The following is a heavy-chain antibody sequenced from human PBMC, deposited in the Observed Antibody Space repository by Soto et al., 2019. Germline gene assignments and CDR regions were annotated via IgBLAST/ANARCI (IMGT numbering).Heavy chain of an antibody. CDR3: ARVGEYSGYDLLDY. V-gene: IGHV3-30*03. J-gene: IGHJ4*02. CDR1: GFTLSSYG. Sequence: PGGSLRLSCEASGFTLSSYGMHWVRQVPGKGLEWVAVISYDGSNKKYADSVKGRFTISRDNSKNMLYLQMNSLRAEDTAVYYCARVGEYSGYDLLDYWGQGTLVTVSS. D-gene: IGHD5-12*01. CDR2: ISYDGSNK.